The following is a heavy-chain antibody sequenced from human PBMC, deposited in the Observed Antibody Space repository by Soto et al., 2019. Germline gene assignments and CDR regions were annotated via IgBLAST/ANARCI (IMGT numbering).Heavy chain of an antibody. CDR2: IIPILGIA. CDR3: ARRVVRGRGGESLDV. Sequence: QVQLVQSGAEVKKPGSSVKVSCKASGGTFSSYTISWVRQAPGQGLEWMGRIIPILGIANYAQKFQGRVTIXXDXSXPTAYMELSSLRAEDTAVYYCARRVVRGRGGESLDVWGQGTTVTVSS. V-gene: IGHV1-69*02. J-gene: IGHJ6*02. D-gene: IGHD3-10*01. CDR1: GGTFSSYT.